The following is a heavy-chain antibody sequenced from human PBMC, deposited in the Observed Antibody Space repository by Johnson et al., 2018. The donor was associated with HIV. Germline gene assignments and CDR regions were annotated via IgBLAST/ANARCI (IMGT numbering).Heavy chain of an antibody. CDR2: IGSKPYSYAT. V-gene: IGHV3-73*01. CDR1: GFTFSGSA. J-gene: IGHJ3*02. CDR3: TRMDDTYYDDSGGYVDALDI. D-gene: IGHD3-22*01. Sequence: VQLVESGGGVVQPGGSLRLSCAASGFTFSGSAMHWVRQASGKGLEWVGRIGSKPYSYATAYAASVTGRFTISRDDSKNTAYLQMNSLKTEDTALYYCTRMDDTYYDDSGGYVDALDIWGQGTMVTVSS.